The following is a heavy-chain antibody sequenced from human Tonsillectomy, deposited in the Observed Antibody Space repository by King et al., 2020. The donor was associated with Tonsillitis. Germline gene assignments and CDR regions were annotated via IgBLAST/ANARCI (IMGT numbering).Heavy chain of an antibody. Sequence: VQLQESGPGLVKPSETLSLTCTVSGGSISNYYWSWIRQPPGKGLEWCVYIYELGRTNYHPSLKSRVTISVDTSKNQFSLKLSSVTAADTAVYHCAGHLNPYCYFDLWGRGTLVTVSS. CDR3: AGHLNPYCYFDL. V-gene: IGHV4-59*08. J-gene: IGHJ2*01. CDR1: GGSISNYY. CDR2: IYELGRT.